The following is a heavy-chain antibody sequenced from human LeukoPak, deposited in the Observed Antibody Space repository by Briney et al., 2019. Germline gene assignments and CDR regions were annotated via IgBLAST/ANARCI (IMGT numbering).Heavy chain of an antibody. CDR3: ARSSYSSSSSV. CDR2: INSDGSEG. CDR1: GFTFTSYW. D-gene: IGHD6-6*01. J-gene: IGHJ3*01. V-gene: IGHV3-7*03. Sequence: GGSLRLSCAVPGFTFTSYWMSWSRQAPGKGLEWVASINSDGSEGYYADVVKGRFTISRDNAKNSLYLQINSLRAEDTAVYYCARSSYSSSSSVWGQGTMVTVSS.